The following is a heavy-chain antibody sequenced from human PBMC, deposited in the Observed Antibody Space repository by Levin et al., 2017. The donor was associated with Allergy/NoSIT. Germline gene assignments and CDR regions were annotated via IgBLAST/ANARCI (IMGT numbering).Heavy chain of an antibody. J-gene: IGHJ4*02. Sequence: SQTLSLTCTVSGGSISSSYWSWIRQPPGKGLEWIGYIYYSGSTNYNPSLKSRVTISVDTSKNQFSLKVSSVTAADTAVYYCARANFHSSSWYASFDYWGQGTLVTVSS. CDR3: ARANFHSSSWYASFDY. CDR2: IYYSGST. V-gene: IGHV4-59*08. CDR1: GGSISSSY. D-gene: IGHD6-13*01.